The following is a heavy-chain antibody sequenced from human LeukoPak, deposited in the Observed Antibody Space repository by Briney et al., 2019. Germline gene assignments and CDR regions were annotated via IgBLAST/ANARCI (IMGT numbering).Heavy chain of an antibody. CDR3: ASGLTGTTAIGY. V-gene: IGHV4-4*02. D-gene: IGHD1-7*01. Sequence: SETLSLTCDVSGGSVTSTNWWSWVRQSPGKGLEWIGEIYYTGTVNYNASLESRVTMSVDESKNQFSLKLSSVTAADTAVYYCASGLTGTTAIGYWGQGTLVTVSS. CDR2: IYYTGTV. CDR1: GGSVTSTNW. J-gene: IGHJ4*02.